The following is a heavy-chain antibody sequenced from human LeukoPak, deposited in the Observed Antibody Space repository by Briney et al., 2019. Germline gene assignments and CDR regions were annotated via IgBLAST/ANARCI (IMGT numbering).Heavy chain of an antibody. CDR2: IYYSGST. CDR3: ARGGDTAGTGWFDP. Sequence: PSETLSLTCTVSGGSISSGGYYWGWIRQHPGKGLEGLGYIYYSGSTYYNPSLKSRITTSVDTSKNQFSLMLSSVPAADTAVYYCARGGDTAGTGWFDPWGQGTLVTVSS. J-gene: IGHJ5*02. V-gene: IGHV4-31*03. D-gene: IGHD5-18*01. CDR1: GGSISSGGYY.